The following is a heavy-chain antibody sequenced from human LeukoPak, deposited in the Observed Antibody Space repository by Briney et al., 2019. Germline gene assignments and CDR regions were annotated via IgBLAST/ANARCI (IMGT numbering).Heavy chain of an antibody. Sequence: GGSLRLSCAGSGFTFSNYSINWVRQAPGKGLEWVSSISPSSHYIYYADSVRGRFTISRDNARNSLYLQMNSLRAEDTAMYYCVSYGSGNYYSYWGQGTLVTVSS. CDR1: GFTFSNYS. CDR2: ISPSSHYI. D-gene: IGHD3-10*01. V-gene: IGHV3-21*01. CDR3: VSYGSGNYYSY. J-gene: IGHJ4*02.